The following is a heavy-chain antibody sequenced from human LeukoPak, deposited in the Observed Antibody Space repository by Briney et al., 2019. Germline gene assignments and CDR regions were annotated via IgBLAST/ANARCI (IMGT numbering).Heavy chain of an antibody. CDR3: TRELEYRGSPDDAFDI. CDR2: INRDGSGT. D-gene: IGHD1-26*01. J-gene: IGHJ3*02. Sequence: PGGSLRLSCAASGFSFSYFWMHWVRQAPGKGLVWVSRINRDGSGTSYADSVKGRFTISRDNAKNTLSLQMNSLRAEDTAVYYCTRELEYRGSPDDAFDIWGQGTMVTVSS. CDR1: GFSFSYFW. V-gene: IGHV3-74*01.